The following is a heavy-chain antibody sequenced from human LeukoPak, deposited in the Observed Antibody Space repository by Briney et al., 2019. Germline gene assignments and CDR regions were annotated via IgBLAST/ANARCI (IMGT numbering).Heavy chain of an antibody. J-gene: IGHJ4*02. V-gene: IGHV1-46*01. D-gene: IGHD2-2*01. CDR1: GYTFTSYY. CDR2: INPTGGST. Sequence: ASVKVSCKASGYTFTSYYMHWVRQAPGQGLEWLGIINPTGGSTSYAQKFQGRVTMTRDTSTSTVYMELSSLRSEDTAVYYCARARWVVVPAAREYYFDYWGQGTLVTVSS. CDR3: ARARWVVVPAAREYYFDY.